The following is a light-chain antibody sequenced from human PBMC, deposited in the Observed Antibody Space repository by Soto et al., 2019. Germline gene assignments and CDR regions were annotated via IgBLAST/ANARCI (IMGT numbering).Light chain of an antibody. Sequence: QSVLTQAASLSGSPGQSITISCTGTSSDVGGYNYVSWYQQHPGTAPKLMIYEVSNRPSGVSNRFSGSKSDNTASLTISGLQAEDEADYYCSSYTGSSTIFGTGTKVTAL. CDR1: SSDVGGYNY. V-gene: IGLV2-14*01. J-gene: IGLJ1*01. CDR2: EVS. CDR3: SSYTGSSTI.